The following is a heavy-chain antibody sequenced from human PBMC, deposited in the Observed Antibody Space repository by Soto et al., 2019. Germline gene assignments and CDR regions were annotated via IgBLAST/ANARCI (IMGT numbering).Heavy chain of an antibody. CDR3: ARGRYGDY. D-gene: IGHD1-1*01. V-gene: IGHV1-18*01. CDR2: ISAHNGNT. CDR1: GYAFTTYG. J-gene: IGHJ4*02. Sequence: GVEVKKPGASVKVSCKGSGYAFTTYGITWVRQAPGQGLEWMGWISAHNGNTNYAQKLQGRVTVTRDTSTSTAYMELRSLRSDDTAVYYCARGRYGDYWGQGALVTVSS.